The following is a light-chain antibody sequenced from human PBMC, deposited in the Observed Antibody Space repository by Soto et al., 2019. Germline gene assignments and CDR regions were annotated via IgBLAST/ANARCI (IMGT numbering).Light chain of an antibody. J-gene: IGLJ2*01. CDR1: KLGDTY. CDR3: QAWHSTTPVV. V-gene: IGLV3-1*01. CDR2: QDA. Sequence: SYELTQPPSVSVXXXXTAXXXCSGDKLGDTYSCWYQQKPGQSPVLVIYQDAKRPSGIPERFSGSNSGNTATLTISGTQAMDEADYYCQAWHSTTPVVFGGGTQLTVL.